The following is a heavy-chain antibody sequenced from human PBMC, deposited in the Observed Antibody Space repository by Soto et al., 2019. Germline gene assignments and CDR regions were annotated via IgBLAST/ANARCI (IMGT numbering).Heavy chain of an antibody. CDR2: ISSSSSYI. CDR1: GFTFSSYS. J-gene: IGHJ4*02. Sequence: GGSLRLSCAASGFTFSSYSMNWVRQAPGKGLEWVSSISSSSSYIYYADSVKGRFTISRDNAKNSLYLQMNSLRAEDTAVYYCARALLWFGEESFYGGGPLVNWGQGTLVTVSS. V-gene: IGHV3-21*01. D-gene: IGHD3-10*01. CDR3: ARALLWFGEESFYGGGPLVN.